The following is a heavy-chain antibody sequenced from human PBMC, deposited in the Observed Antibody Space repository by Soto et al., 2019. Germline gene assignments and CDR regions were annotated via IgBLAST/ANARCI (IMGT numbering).Heavy chain of an antibody. CDR2: FDPEDGET. CDR1: GYTLTELS. Sequence: QVQLVQSGAEVKKPGASVKVSCKVSGYTLTELSMHWVRQAPGKGLEWMGGFDPEDGETIYAQKFQGRVTMTDDTSTDTAYMELSSLRSEDTAVYYCATSDKQTTVTTYGMDVWGQGTTVTVSS. J-gene: IGHJ6*02. V-gene: IGHV1-24*01. CDR3: ATSDKQTTVTTYGMDV. D-gene: IGHD4-17*01.